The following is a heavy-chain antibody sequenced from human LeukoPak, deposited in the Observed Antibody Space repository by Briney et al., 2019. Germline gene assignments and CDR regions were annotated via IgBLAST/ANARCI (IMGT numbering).Heavy chain of an antibody. J-gene: IGHJ6*02. D-gene: IGHD5-18*01. CDR1: GFTFSSYA. V-gene: IGHV3-23*01. Sequence: PGGSLRLSCAASGFTFSSYAMSWVRQAPGKGLEWVSAISGSGGSTYYADSVKGRFTISRDNSKNTLYLQMNSLRAEDTAVYYCAKDNYSGYSGEHGMDVWGQGTTVTVSS. CDR2: ISGSGGST. CDR3: AKDNYSGYSGEHGMDV.